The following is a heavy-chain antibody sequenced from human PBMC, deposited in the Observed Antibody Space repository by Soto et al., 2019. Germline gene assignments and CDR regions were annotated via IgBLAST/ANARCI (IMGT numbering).Heavy chain of an antibody. CDR2: IYYSGST. CDR1: GGSISSYY. D-gene: IGHD3-9*01. J-gene: IGHJ5*02. CDR3: ARIYYYDILTGYNWFDP. Sequence: SETLSLTCTVCGGSISSYYWSWIRQPPGKGLEWIGYIYYSGSTNYNPSLKSRVTISVDTSKNQFSLKLSSVTAADTAVYYCARIYYYDILTGYNWFDPWGQGTLVTVSS. V-gene: IGHV4-59*01.